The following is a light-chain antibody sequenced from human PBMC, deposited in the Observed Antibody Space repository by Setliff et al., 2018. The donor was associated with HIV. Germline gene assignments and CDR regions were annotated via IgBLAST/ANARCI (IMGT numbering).Light chain of an antibody. Sequence: QSALTQPASVSGSPGQSITISCIGTSSDVGGYNYVSWYQHHPGKAPKLMIYDVSARPSGVSNRFSGSKSGNAASLTISGLQAEAEAVYYCSSYTTSSFLYVFGTGTKVTVL. J-gene: IGLJ1*01. V-gene: IGLV2-14*03. CDR3: SSYTTSSFLYV. CDR1: SSDVGGYNY. CDR2: DVS.